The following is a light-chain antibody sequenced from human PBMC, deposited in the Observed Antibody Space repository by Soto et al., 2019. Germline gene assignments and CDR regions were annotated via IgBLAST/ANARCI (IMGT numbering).Light chain of an antibody. CDR1: SSDVGGYNS. CDR3: SSYTSTSTLV. Sequence: QSALTQPASVSGSPGQSITISCTGTSSDVGGYNSVSWYQQHPDKAPQLKIFDVSNRPSGISDRFSGSKSGNTASLTISGLQAEDEADYYCSSYTSTSTLVFGAGTKLTVL. CDR2: DVS. J-gene: IGLJ2*01. V-gene: IGLV2-14*03.